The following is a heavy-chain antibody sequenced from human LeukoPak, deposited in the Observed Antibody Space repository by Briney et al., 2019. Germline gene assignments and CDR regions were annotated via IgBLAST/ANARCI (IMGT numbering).Heavy chain of an antibody. J-gene: IGHJ6*02. V-gene: IGHV3-21*01. CDR1: GFTFSSYS. Sequence: GGSLRLSCAASGFTFSSYSMNWVRQAPGKGLEWVSSISSSSSYIYYADSVKGRFTISRDNAKDSLYLQMNSLRAEDTAVYYCASSAAGFYGMDVWGQGATVTVSS. D-gene: IGHD6-13*01. CDR2: ISSSSSYI. CDR3: ASSAAGFYGMDV.